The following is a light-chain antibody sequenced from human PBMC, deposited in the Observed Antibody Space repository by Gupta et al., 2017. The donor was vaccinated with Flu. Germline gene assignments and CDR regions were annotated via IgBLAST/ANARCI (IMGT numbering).Light chain of an antibody. CDR3: QQPSNWREFT. V-gene: IGKV3-11*01. J-gene: IGKJ3*01. Sequence: DIVLTQSPATLSLSPGESATLSCRASQSASSYLAWYQQKPGQAPRLLIYDASNRATGIPARFSGSGYGTDFTLTISSREPEAFALYYCQQPSNWREFTFGHGTKVDIK. CDR1: QSASSY. CDR2: DAS.